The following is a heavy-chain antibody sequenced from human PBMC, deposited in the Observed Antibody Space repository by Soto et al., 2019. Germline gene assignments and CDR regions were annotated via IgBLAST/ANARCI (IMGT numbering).Heavy chain of an antibody. CDR3: ARNMDTAMGDVDY. V-gene: IGHV3-33*01. Sequence: QVQLVESGGGVVQPGRALRLSCAASGFSFSSYGMHWVRQAPGKGLEGVAVIWHDGTNKYYADSVKGRFTISRENSKNTLYLQMNSLRAEDTAVYYCARNMDTAMGDVDYWGQGTLVTVSS. CDR2: IWHDGTNK. D-gene: IGHD5-18*01. CDR1: GFSFSSYG. J-gene: IGHJ4*02.